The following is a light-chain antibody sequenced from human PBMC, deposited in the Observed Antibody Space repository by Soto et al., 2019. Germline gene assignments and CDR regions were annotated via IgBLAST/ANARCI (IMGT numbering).Light chain of an antibody. V-gene: IGKV3-15*01. J-gene: IGKJ1*01. CDR1: QSVSSK. CDR3: QQYGTSPRT. CDR2: SAS. Sequence: EIVMTQSPATLSLSPGQRATLSCRASQSVSSKLAWYQQRPGQAPRLLIYSASTRATGIPARFSGSGSGTEFTLTISGLEPEDFAVFYCQQYGTSPRTFGQGTKVDIK.